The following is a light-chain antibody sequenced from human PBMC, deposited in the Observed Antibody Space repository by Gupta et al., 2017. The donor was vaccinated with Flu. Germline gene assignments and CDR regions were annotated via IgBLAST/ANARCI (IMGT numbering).Light chain of an antibody. V-gene: IGKV3-20*01. CDR2: GAS. Sequence: VLTQSPGTLSLSPGDRATLSCRASQSVSNSHLAWYQQKADQAPRLLIYGASSRATGTPDRFSGSSYGTDFTLTISMRATEDFAVYYWKQYGGSPWFTFGRGTKVEIK. J-gene: IGKJ3*01. CDR3: KQYGGSPWFT. CDR1: QSVSNSH.